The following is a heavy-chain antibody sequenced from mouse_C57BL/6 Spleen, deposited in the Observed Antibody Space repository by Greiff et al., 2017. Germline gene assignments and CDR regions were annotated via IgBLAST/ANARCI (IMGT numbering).Heavy chain of an antibody. D-gene: IGHD1-1*01. CDR3: AKRGITTVVADWYFDV. V-gene: IGHV2-4*01. CDR1: GFSLTSYG. Sequence: VMLVESGPGLVQPSQSLSITCTVSGFSLTSYGVHWVRQPPGKGLEWLGVIWSGGSTDYNAAFISRLSISKDNSKSQVFFKMNSLQADDTAIYYCAKRGITTVVADWYFDVWGTGTTVTVSS. CDR2: IWSGGST. J-gene: IGHJ1*03.